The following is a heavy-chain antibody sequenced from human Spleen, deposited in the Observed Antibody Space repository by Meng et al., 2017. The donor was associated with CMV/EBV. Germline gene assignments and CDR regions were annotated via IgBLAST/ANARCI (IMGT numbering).Heavy chain of an antibody. J-gene: IGHJ4*02. Sequence: GESLKISCAVSGLTVNNNFINWVRQPPGKGLEWVSIIHSGGETDYADSVKGRFTISRDSSKNTVYLQMNSLRDADTAVYYCARLSTGQWGQGTLVTVSS. CDR1: GLTVNNNF. CDR3: ARLSTGQ. D-gene: IGHD1-1*01. CDR2: IHSGGET. V-gene: IGHV3-66*02.